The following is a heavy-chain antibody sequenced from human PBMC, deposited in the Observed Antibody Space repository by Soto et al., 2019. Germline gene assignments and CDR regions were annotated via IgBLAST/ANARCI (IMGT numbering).Heavy chain of an antibody. CDR3: TGSRLYRWLSHDAFAI. Sequence: ASVKVSCKASGYTFTSYDINWVRQATGQGLEWMGWMNPNSGNTGYAQKFQGRVTMTRNTSISTAYMELSSLRSEDTAVYYCTGSRLYRWLSHDAFAIWGQGTMVTVSS. CDR1: GYTFTSYD. V-gene: IGHV1-8*01. D-gene: IGHD2-8*02. CDR2: MNPNSGNT. J-gene: IGHJ3*02.